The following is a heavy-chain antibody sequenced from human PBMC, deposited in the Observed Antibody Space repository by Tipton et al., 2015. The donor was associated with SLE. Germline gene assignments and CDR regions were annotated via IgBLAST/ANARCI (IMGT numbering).Heavy chain of an antibody. V-gene: IGHV4-39*01. D-gene: IGHD2-15*01. J-gene: IGHJ5*02. CDR1: GGSVSSSNYY. Sequence: TLSLTCTVSGGSVSSSNYYWGWIRQPPGKGLEWIGCIYYSGSTYYDPSLKSRVTISVDTSKNQFSLKVTSVTAADTALYYCARHDCSGSSCRNWFDPWGQGTLVTVSS. CDR3: ARHDCSGSSCRNWFDP. CDR2: IYYSGST.